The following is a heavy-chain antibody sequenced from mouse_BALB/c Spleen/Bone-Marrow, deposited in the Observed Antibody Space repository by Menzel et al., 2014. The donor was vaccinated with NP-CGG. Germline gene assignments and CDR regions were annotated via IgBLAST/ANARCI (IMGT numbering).Heavy chain of an antibody. D-gene: IGHD1-2*01. CDR2: ISYSGST. V-gene: IGHV3-8*02. CDR3: ARDYGYPAWFAY. CDR1: GDSITSGY. J-gene: IGHJ3*01. Sequence: EVMLVESGPSLVKPSQTLSLPCSVTGDSITSGYWNWIRKFPGNKLEYMGYISYSGSTYYNPSLKSRISITRDTSKNXYYLQLNSVTTEDSATYYCARDYGYPAWFAYWGQGTLVTVSA.